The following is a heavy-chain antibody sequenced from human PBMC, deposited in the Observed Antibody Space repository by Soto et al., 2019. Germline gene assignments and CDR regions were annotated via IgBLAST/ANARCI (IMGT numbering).Heavy chain of an antibody. Sequence: SETLSLTCAVYGGSFSGYYWSWIRQPPGKGLEWIGEINHSGSTNYNPSLKSRVTISVDTSKNQFSLKLSSVTAADTAVYYCAGERRSGDYLWNHFDYWGQGTLVTVSS. J-gene: IGHJ4*02. CDR1: GGSFSGYY. CDR3: AGERRSGDYLWNHFDY. V-gene: IGHV4-34*01. CDR2: INHSGST. D-gene: IGHD4-17*01.